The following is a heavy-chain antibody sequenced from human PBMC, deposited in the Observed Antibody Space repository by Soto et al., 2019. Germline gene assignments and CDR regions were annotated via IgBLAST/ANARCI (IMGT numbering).Heavy chain of an antibody. D-gene: IGHD6-6*01. V-gene: IGHV1-2*02. CDR1: GYIVTDYY. CDR3: ARSLSTIGARLDY. J-gene: IGHJ4*01. Sequence: GASVKVSCEASGYIVTDYYLHWVRQAPGQGLEYMGWINPNTGGTKYSQRFQGRVTMTGGTLLLNWLTSDDTAVYYCARSLSTIGARLDYWGQGTLVTVSS. CDR2: INPNTGGT.